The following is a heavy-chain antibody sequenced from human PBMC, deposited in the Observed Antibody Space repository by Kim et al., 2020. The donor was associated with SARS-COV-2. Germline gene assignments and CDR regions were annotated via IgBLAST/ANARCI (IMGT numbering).Heavy chain of an antibody. Sequence: GGSLRLSCAASGFTFSSYSMNWVRQAPGKGLEWVSSISSSSSYIYYADSVKGRFTISRDNAKNSLYLQMNSLRAEDTAVYYCAREGSAWLRADRYYFDYWGQGTLVTVSS. CDR1: GFTFSSYS. CDR3: AREGSAWLRADRYYFDY. J-gene: IGHJ4*02. D-gene: IGHD5-12*01. V-gene: IGHV3-21*01. CDR2: ISSSSSYI.